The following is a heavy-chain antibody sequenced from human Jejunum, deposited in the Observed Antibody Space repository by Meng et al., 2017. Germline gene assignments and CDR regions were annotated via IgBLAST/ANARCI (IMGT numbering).Heavy chain of an antibody. J-gene: IGHJ4*02. CDR2: IRKKVNGYTT. CDR3: ARGYCTGGRCYSLDY. CDR1: GFTFSSYE. D-gene: IGHD2-15*01. Sequence: GESLKISCAASGFTFSSYEMNWVRQAPGKGLEWVGRIRKKVNGYTTEYDASVKDRFTISRDDSKNSLYLQMNSLKTEDTAVYYCARGYCTGGRCYSLDYWGQGTLVTVSS. V-gene: IGHV3-72*01.